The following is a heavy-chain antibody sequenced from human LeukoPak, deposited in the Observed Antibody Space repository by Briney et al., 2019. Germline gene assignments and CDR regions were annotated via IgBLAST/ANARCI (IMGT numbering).Heavy chain of an antibody. D-gene: IGHD6-19*01. CDR1: GYTFTSYN. V-gene: IGHV1-46*01. CDR3: ARDVAGSWGYFDY. J-gene: IGHJ4*02. CDR2: INPSTGSS. Sequence: ASVKVSCKASGYTFTSYNMHWVRQAPGQGLEWIGIINPSTGSSTYTQKFQGRVTMTRYTATSTVYMELSSLRSEDTALYYCARDVAGSWGYFDYWGQGTLVTVSS.